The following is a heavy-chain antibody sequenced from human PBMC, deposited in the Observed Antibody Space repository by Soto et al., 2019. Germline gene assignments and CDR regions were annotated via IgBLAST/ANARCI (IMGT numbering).Heavy chain of an antibody. CDR2: ISGSGGST. Sequence: GGSLRLSCAASGFTFSSYAMSWVRQAPGKGLEWVSAISGSGGSTYYADSVKGRFTISRDNSKNTLYLQMNSLRAEDTAVYYCAKPADYENYYYYGMDVWGQGTTVTVSS. J-gene: IGHJ6*01. CDR1: GFTFSSYA. V-gene: IGHV3-23*01. D-gene: IGHD4-17*01. CDR3: AKPADYENYYYYGMDV.